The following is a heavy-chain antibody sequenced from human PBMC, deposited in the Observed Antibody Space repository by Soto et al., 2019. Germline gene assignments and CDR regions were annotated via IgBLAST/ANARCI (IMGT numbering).Heavy chain of an antibody. CDR3: ARSSWQWLATFDY. D-gene: IGHD6-19*01. CDR2: IYYSGST. V-gene: IGHV4-39*01. J-gene: IGHJ4*02. Sequence: PSETLSLTCTVSGGSISSSSYYWGWIRQPPGKGLEWIGSIYYSGSTYYNPSLKSRVTISVDTSKNQFSLKLSSVTAADTAVYYCARSSWQWLATFDYWGQGTLVTVSS. CDR1: GGSISSSSYY.